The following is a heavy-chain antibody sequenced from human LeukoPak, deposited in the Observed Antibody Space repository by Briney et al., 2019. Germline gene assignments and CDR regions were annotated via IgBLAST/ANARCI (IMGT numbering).Heavy chain of an antibody. Sequence: ASVKVSCKASGYTFTAYYMHWARQAPGQGLEWMGWINPNSGGTNYAQKFQGRVTMTRGTSISTAYMELTRLTFDDTAVYYCAKNGNTGYTSIWFWFDPWGQGTLVTVSS. V-gene: IGHV1-2*02. J-gene: IGHJ5*02. CDR2: INPNSGGT. CDR3: AKNGNTGYTSIWFWFDP. D-gene: IGHD6-13*01. CDR1: GYTFTAYY.